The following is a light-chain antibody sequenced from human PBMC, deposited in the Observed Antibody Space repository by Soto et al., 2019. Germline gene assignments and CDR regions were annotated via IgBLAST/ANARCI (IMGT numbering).Light chain of an antibody. CDR3: AAWDDNLSGLYV. CDR2: RNS. J-gene: IGLJ1*01. Sequence: SLLSKSAPAYRSPGQRGPLPTSRRASTIGRNYVYWYQQLPGTAPKLLIYRNSQRPSGVPDRFSGSKSGTSASLAISGLRSEDEADYYCAAWDDNLSGLYVFGAGTKVTVL. V-gene: IGLV1-47*01. CDR1: ASTIGRNY.